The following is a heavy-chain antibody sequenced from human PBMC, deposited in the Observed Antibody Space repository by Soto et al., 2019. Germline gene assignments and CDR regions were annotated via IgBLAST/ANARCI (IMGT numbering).Heavy chain of an antibody. Sequence: EVQLLESGGGLVQPGGSLRLSCGVSGFTFSTYAMSWVRQAPGKGLEWVSAISGSGNKTFYADSVKGRFTISRDNSKNTLHLHMSSLRVEDTAVYYCVRGVRLHFYLWGHGTLVTVSS. V-gene: IGHV3-23*01. CDR2: ISGSGNKT. CDR1: GFTFSTYA. J-gene: IGHJ4*01. CDR3: VRGVRLHFYL.